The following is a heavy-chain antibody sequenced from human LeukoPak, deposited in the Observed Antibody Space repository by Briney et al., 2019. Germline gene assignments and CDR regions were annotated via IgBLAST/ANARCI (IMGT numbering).Heavy chain of an antibody. V-gene: IGHV1-24*01. D-gene: IGHD4-17*01. CDR1: GNTLTELS. CDR3: ATFIPRPNDYGDYLYYYYGMDV. CDR2: ADPRDGET. J-gene: IGHJ6*02. Sequence: GASVKVSCKVSGNTLTELSMHWVRQAPGKGLEWMGGADPRDGETFYAQKFQGRVTMTEDTSTDTAYMELSSLRSEDTAIYYCATFIPRPNDYGDYLYYYYGMDVWGQGTTVTVSS.